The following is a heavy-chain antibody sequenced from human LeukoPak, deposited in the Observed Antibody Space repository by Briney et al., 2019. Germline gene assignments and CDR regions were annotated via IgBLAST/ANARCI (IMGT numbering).Heavy chain of an antibody. J-gene: IGHJ4*02. V-gene: IGHV3-23*01. CDR2: ISGSGGST. Sequence: GGSLRLSCAASGFTFSSYAMTWVRQAPGKGLEWVSAISGSGGSTYYADSVKGRFTISRDNSKNTLYLQINSLRAEDTAVYYCAKYYSSNAKTFDCWGQGTLVTVSS. CDR3: AKYYSSNAKTFDC. D-gene: IGHD6-13*01. CDR1: GFTFSSYA.